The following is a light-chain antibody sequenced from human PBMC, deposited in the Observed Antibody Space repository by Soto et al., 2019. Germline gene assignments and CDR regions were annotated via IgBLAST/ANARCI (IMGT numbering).Light chain of an antibody. CDR1: SSDVGGYNY. V-gene: IGLV2-14*01. Sequence: QSVLTQPASVSGSPGQSITISCTGTSSDVGGYNYVSWYQQHPGKAPKLMIYEVSNRPSGVPDRFSGSKSGTSASLAITGLQADDEGDYYCQSYDNTLSARYVFGTGTKVTVL. CDR3: QSYDNTLSARYV. J-gene: IGLJ1*01. CDR2: EVS.